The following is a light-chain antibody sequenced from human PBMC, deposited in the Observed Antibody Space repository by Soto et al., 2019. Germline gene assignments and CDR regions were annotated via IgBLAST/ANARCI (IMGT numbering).Light chain of an antibody. J-gene: IGLJ2*01. CDR2: DVS. CDR3: SSYTSISTLVV. Sequence: QSALTQPASVSGSPGQSITISCTGTSSDDGGYNYVSWYQQHPGKAPKLMIYDVSNRPSGVSNRFSGSKSGNTASLTISGLQAEDEADYYCSSYTSISTLVVFGGGTKLTVL. V-gene: IGLV2-14*01. CDR1: SSDDGGYNY.